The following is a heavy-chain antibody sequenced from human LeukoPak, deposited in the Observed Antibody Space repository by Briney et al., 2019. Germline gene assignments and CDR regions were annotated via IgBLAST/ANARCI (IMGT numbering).Heavy chain of an antibody. V-gene: IGHV3-23*01. J-gene: IGHJ6*02. D-gene: IGHD3-10*01. CDR3: AKTYGSGSHPYYYYGMDV. CDR2: ISSSGSGGNT. Sequence: GGSLRLSCVASGVTLSNYAMSWARQAPGKGLEWVSGISSSGSGGNTYYADSVKGRFTISRDSSRNTLFLHMNTLRAEDTAIYYCAKTYGSGSHPYYYYGMDVWGQGTTVTVSS. CDR1: GVTLSNYA.